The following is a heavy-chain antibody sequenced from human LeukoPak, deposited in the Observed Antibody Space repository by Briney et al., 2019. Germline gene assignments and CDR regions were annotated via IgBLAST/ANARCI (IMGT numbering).Heavy chain of an antibody. Sequence: ASVKVSCKTSGYTFTGYHVHWVRQAPGQGFEWMGWFNANSGDTKYAQKFQGRVTMTRDTSIGTDYMELTSLISDDTAIYYCARDPYDGNYYFDYWSQGTLVTIAS. CDR2: FNANSGDT. D-gene: IGHD3-3*01. V-gene: IGHV1-2*02. CDR3: ARDPYDGNYYFDY. CDR1: GYTFTGYH. J-gene: IGHJ4*02.